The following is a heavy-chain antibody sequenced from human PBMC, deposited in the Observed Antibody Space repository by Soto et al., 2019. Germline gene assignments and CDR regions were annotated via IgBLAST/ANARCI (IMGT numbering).Heavy chain of an antibody. CDR3: ARQDTNYDYYYGMEV. CDR2: IYPGDSDT. J-gene: IGHJ6*02. CDR1: GYSFTSYW. D-gene: IGHD1-7*01. V-gene: IGHV5-51*01. Sequence: GESLKISCKGSGYSFTSYWIGWVRQMPGKGLEWMGIIYPGDSDTRYSPSFQGQVTISADKSISTAYLQWSSLKASDTAMYYCARQDTNYDYYYGMEVWGQGTTVTVS.